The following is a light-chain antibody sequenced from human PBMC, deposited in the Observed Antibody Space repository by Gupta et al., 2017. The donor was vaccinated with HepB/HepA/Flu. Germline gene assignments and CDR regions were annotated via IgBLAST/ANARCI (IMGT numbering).Light chain of an antibody. CDR1: QGISSW. CDR3: QQDNISPRT. V-gene: IGKV1-12*01. J-gene: IGKJ4*01. Sequence: DIQMTQSPSSVSASVGDRVTITCRASQGISSWLAWYQQKPGKAPKLLIYAASSLQSGVPSRLGGGGSGTVFFPTTSSLQPEDFATYYCQQDNISPRTFGEGTKVEIK. CDR2: AAS.